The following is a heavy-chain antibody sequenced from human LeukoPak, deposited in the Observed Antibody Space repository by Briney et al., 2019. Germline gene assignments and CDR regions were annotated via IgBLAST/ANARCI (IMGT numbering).Heavy chain of an antibody. D-gene: IGHD3-22*01. CDR1: GFTFSSYE. CDR3: ASDGHSYYYDSSGYYY. V-gene: IGHV3-48*03. J-gene: IGHJ4*02. Sequence: GGSLRLSCAASGFTFSSYEMNWVRQAPGKGLEWVSYISSSGSTLYYADSVKGRFTISRDNAKNSLYLQMNSLRAEDTAVYYCASDGHSYYYDSSGYYYWGQGTLVTVSS. CDR2: ISSSGSTL.